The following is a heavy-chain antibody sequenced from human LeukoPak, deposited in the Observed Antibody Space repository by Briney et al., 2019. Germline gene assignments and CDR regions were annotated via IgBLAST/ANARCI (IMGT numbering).Heavy chain of an antibody. J-gene: IGHJ4*02. Sequence: GGSLRLSCAASGFTFSNYWMSWVRQAPGKGLEWVANINQDGSEKYYVDSVKGRFTISRDNSKNTLYLQMNSLRAEDTAVYYCARVPYDILTGPFDYWGQGTLVTVSS. CDR1: GFTFSNYW. D-gene: IGHD3-9*01. CDR3: ARVPYDILTGPFDY. CDR2: INQDGSEK. V-gene: IGHV3-7*01.